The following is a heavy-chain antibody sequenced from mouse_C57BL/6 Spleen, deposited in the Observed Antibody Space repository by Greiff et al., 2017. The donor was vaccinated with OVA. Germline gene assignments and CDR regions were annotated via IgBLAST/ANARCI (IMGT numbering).Heavy chain of an antibody. CDR3: ARELAYYGYENFDY. CDR2: ISSGSSTI. V-gene: IGHV5-17*01. Sequence: EVQGVESGGGLVKPGGSLKLSCAASGFTFSDYGMHWVRQAPEKGLEWVAYISSGSSTIYYADTVKGRFTISRDNAKNTLFLQMTSLRSEDTAMYYCARELAYYGYENFDYWGQGTTLTVSS. CDR1: GFTFSDYG. J-gene: IGHJ2*01. D-gene: IGHD2-9*01.